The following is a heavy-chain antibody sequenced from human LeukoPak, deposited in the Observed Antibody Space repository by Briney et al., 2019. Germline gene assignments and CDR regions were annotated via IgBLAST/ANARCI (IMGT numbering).Heavy chain of an antibody. CDR3: AKDMEVGSGWYYFDY. J-gene: IGHJ4*02. CDR1: GFTFSNNA. CDR2: ISWDGGST. V-gene: IGHV3-43*01. D-gene: IGHD6-19*01. Sequence: PGGSLRLSCAASGFTFSNNAMSWVRQAPGKGLEWVSLISWDGGSTYYADSVKGRFTISRDNSKNSLYLQMNSLRTEDTALYYCAKDMEVGSGWYYFDYWGQGTLVTVSS.